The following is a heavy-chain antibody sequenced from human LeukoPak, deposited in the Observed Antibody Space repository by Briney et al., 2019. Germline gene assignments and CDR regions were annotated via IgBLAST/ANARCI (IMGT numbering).Heavy chain of an antibody. D-gene: IGHD3-10*01. CDR1: GFAFSSYP. J-gene: IGHJ4*02. V-gene: IGHV3-64*01. Sequence: PGGSLRLSCAASGFAFSSYPMHWVRQAPGKGLEYVSAITSNGGSTYYANSVKGRFTISRDNSKNTLYLQMGSLRAEDMAVYYCARELYGSGPYDYWGQGTLVTVSS. CDR2: ITSNGGST. CDR3: ARELYGSGPYDY.